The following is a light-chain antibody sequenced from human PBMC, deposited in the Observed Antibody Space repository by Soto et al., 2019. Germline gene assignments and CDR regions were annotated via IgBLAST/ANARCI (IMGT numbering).Light chain of an antibody. Sequence: EIVMTQSPATLSVSPGERATLSCRASQSVSSNLAWYQQKPGQAPRLLIYGASTRATGIPARFSGSGSGTDVTLTLSSLQSEDFAVYYCQQYNNWPRTFGQGTKVEIK. V-gene: IGKV3-15*01. J-gene: IGKJ1*01. CDR3: QQYNNWPRT. CDR2: GAS. CDR1: QSVSSN.